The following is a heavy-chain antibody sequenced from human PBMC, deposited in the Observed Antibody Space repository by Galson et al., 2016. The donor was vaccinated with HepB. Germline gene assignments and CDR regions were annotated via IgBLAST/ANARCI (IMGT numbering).Heavy chain of an antibody. CDR1: GFTFSSYD. V-gene: IGHV3-33*01. CDR3: ARPLTLRRRLELGY. J-gene: IGHJ4*02. Sequence: SLRLSCAASGFTFSSYDIHWVRQAPGKGLEWVAVLWYDGINKKYADFVKGRFAVSRDVSESTVYLEMNSLGVEDTAISYCARPLTLRRRLELGYWGQGTLGTVSS. D-gene: IGHD1-1*01. CDR2: LWYDGINK.